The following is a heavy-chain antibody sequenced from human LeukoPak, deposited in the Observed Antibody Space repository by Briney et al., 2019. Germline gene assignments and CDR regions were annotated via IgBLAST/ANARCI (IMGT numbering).Heavy chain of an antibody. CDR2: ISWNSGSI. J-gene: IGHJ4*02. D-gene: IGHD3-22*01. V-gene: IGHV3-9*01. Sequence: PGGSLRLSCAASGFTFDDYAMHWVRQAPGKGLEWVSGISWNSGSIGYADSVKGRFTISRDNAKNSLYLQMNSLRAEDTALYYCSKDKTEYYESSGYFDYWGQGTLVTVSS. CDR1: GFTFDDYA. CDR3: SKDKTEYYESSGYFDY.